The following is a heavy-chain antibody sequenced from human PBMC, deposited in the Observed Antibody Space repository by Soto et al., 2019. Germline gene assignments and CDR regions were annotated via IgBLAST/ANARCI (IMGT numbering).Heavy chain of an antibody. J-gene: IGHJ6*02. CDR3: ARGGIAVAGTVFGYYCYGMDV. D-gene: IGHD6-19*01. CDR1: GYTFTSYD. V-gene: IGHV1-8*01. CDR2: MNPNSGNT. Sequence: ASVKVSCKASGYTFTSYDINWVRQATGQGLEWMGWMNPNSGNTGYAQKFQGRVTMTRNTSISTAYMELSSLRSEDTAVYYCARGGIAVAGTVFGYYCYGMDVWGQGTTVTVSS.